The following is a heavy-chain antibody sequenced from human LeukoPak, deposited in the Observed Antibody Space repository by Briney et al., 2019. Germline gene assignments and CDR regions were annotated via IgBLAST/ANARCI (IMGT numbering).Heavy chain of an antibody. Sequence: GASVKVSCKASGGTFSSYAISWVRQAPGQGLEWMGWINAGNGNTKYSQKFQGRVTITRDTSASTAYMELSSLRSEDTAVYYCARDREKNYYDSSGYSSIGDWGQGTLVTVSS. J-gene: IGHJ4*02. CDR2: INAGNGNT. CDR3: ARDREKNYYDSSGYSSIGD. V-gene: IGHV1-3*01. D-gene: IGHD3-22*01. CDR1: GGTFSSYA.